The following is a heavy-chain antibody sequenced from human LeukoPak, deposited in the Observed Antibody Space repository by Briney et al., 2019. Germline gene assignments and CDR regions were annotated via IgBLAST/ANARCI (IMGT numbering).Heavy chain of an antibody. V-gene: IGHV3-23*01. CDR1: GFTFSSYA. Sequence: PGGSLRLSCAASGFTFSSYAMSWVRQAPGEGLEWVSVISGSGGSTYYADSVKGRFTISRDNSKNTLYLQMNSLRAEDTAVYYCVNWYSFDYWGQGTLVTVSS. CDR3: VNWYSFDY. D-gene: IGHD2-21*02. CDR2: ISGSGGST. J-gene: IGHJ4*02.